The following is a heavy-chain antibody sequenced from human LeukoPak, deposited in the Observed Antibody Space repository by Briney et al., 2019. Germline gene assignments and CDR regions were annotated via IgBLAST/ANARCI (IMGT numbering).Heavy chain of an antibody. Sequence: GGSLRLSCAASGFTFSSYSMSWVRQAPGKGLEWVSSISTSSSGMYYADSVQGRFTISRDNAKNSLYLQMNSLRAEDTAVYYCARDGCSGGSCYLQGYYYGMDVWGQGTTVTVSS. CDR3: ARDGCSGGSCYLQGYYYGMDV. D-gene: IGHD2-15*01. V-gene: IGHV3-21*01. J-gene: IGHJ6*02. CDR1: GFTFSSYS. CDR2: ISTSSSGM.